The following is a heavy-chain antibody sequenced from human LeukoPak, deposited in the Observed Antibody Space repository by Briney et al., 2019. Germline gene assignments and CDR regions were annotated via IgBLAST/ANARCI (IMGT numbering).Heavy chain of an antibody. V-gene: IGHV4-31*03. D-gene: IGHD6-13*01. CDR3: ARGDIAAAGYGYFQH. Sequence: PSQTLSLTCTVSGDSISSGGYYWSWIRQHPGKGLEWIGYIYYSGSTYYNLSVKSRVTISVDTSKNQFSLKLSSVTAADTAVYYCARGDIAAAGYGYFQHWGQGTLVTVSS. CDR1: GDSISSGGYY. CDR2: IYYSGST. J-gene: IGHJ1*01.